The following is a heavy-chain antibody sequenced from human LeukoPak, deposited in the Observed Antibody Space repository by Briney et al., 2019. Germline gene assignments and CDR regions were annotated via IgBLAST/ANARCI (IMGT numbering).Heavy chain of an antibody. J-gene: IGHJ4*02. V-gene: IGHV3-49*04. D-gene: IGHD4-17*01. CDR1: GFHFINAK. Sequence: PGGSLRLSCAGSGFHFINAKMTWVRQAPGKGLEWIGLIRRKANDGSTEYAASVKGRFTISRDDSKAIAYLQMNGLQTEDTALYYCTRADGDYDHHFFDYWGQGTQVIVSS. CDR3: TRADGDYDHHFFDY. CDR2: IRRKANDGST.